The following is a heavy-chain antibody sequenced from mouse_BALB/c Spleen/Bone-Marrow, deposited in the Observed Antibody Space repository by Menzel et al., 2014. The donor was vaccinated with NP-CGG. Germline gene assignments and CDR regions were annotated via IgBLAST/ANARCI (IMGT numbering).Heavy chain of an antibody. V-gene: IGHV14-3*02. Sequence: EVQLQESGAELVKPGASVKFSCTASGFNIKDTYMHWVKQRPEQGLEWIGRIDPANGNSKYDPKFQGKATITADTSSNTAYLQLSSLTTEDTAVYYCASYGYGWYLDVWGAGTPVTVSS. D-gene: IGHD2-14*01. CDR3: ASYGYGWYLDV. CDR1: GFNIKDTY. CDR2: IDPANGNS. J-gene: IGHJ1*01.